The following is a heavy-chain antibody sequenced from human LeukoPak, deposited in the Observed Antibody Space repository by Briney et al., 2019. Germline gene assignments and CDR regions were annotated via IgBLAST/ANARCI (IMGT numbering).Heavy chain of an antibody. Sequence: PSETLSLTCTVAGVSISSYYWSWIRQPPGKGLDWIGYINYSGSTNYSPSLKSRVTIAVDTSKNQFSLKLSSVTAADTAVYYCARGGIVGARVFDYWGQGTLVTVSS. CDR2: INYSGST. D-gene: IGHD1-26*01. V-gene: IGHV4-59*01. CDR1: GVSISSYY. J-gene: IGHJ4*02. CDR3: ARGGIVGARVFDY.